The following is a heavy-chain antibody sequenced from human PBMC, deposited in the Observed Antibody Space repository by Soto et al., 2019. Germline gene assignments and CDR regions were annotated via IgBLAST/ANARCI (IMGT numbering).Heavy chain of an antibody. J-gene: IGHJ4*02. CDR1: GFSLNDGRVG. D-gene: IGHD3-16*01. Sequence: SGPTLVNPTDTLTLTCTVSGFSLNDGRVGVSWIRQPPGRALEWLAHIFSNDEKSYSTSLYNRLTISKDTSKSQVVLTMTNMGPVDTATYFCARIHDYVFVSYPDGVWGQGSLVTVSS. CDR2: IFSNDEK. V-gene: IGHV2-26*01. CDR3: ARIHDYVFVSYPDGV.